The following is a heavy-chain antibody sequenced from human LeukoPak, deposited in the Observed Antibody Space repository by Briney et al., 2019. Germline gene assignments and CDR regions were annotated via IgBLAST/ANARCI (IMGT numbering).Heavy chain of an antibody. Sequence: GGSLRLSCAASGFTFTGYGMHWVRQAPGKRLEWVAFIRYDGSNKYYADSVKGRFTISRDNSKNTLYLQMNSLRAEDTAVYYCARATGGYSSSWYARWGQGTLVTVSS. J-gene: IGHJ4*02. D-gene: IGHD6-13*01. CDR1: GFTFTGYG. V-gene: IGHV3-30*02. CDR2: IRYDGSNK. CDR3: ARATGGYSSSWYAR.